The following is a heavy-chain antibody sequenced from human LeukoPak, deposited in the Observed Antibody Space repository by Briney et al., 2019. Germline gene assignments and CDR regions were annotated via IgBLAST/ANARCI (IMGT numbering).Heavy chain of an antibody. CDR1: GGSFSGYY. CDR2: IYTSGST. Sequence: SETLSLTCAVYGGSFSGYYWSWIRQPAGKGLEWIGRIYTSGSTNYNPSLKSRVTMSVDTSKNQFSLKLSSVTAADTAVYYCARDHKGPGDYWGQGTLVTVSS. CDR3: ARDHKGPGDY. V-gene: IGHV4-4*07. J-gene: IGHJ4*02. D-gene: IGHD7-27*01.